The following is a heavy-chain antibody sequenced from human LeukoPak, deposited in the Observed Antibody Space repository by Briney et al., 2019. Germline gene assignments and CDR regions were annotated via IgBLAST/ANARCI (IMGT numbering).Heavy chain of an antibody. J-gene: IGHJ5*02. CDR1: GFTFSSYA. CDR2: ISGSGVST. V-gene: IGHV3-23*01. D-gene: IGHD1-26*01. CDR3: AKVLGDYSGTYYNSFDP. Sequence: GGTLRLSCAASGFTFSSYAMTWIRQAPGKGLEWVSAISGSGVSTYYADYVKGRFTISRDKSGNTLYLQMNTLRAEDTAVYYCAKVLGDYSGTYYNSFDPWGQGTLVTVSS.